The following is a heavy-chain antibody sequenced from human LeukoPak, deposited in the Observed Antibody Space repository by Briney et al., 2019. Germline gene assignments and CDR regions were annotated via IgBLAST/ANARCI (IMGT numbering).Heavy chain of an antibody. Sequence: MASETLSLTCTVSGGSIGNYYWSWIRQPPGKGLEWIGYIYNSGHTNYNPSLKSRVTISEDTSKNQLSLKLSSVTAADTAVYYCARAAVTTSRYFQHWGQGTLVTVSS. CDR1: GGSIGNYY. V-gene: IGHV4-59*01. CDR3: ARAAVTTSRYFQH. CDR2: IYNSGHT. D-gene: IGHD4-17*01. J-gene: IGHJ1*01.